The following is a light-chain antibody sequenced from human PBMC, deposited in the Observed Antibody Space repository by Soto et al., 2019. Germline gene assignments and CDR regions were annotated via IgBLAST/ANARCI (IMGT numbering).Light chain of an antibody. CDR2: WAS. Sequence: DIVMTQSPDSLAVSLGERATINCKSSQSVLYSSNNKNYLAWYQQRPGQPPKLLIYWASTRESGVPDRFSGSGTGTEFTRTITSLQAEDVAVYYCQQYESTPPTFGPGTKLEIK. CDR1: QSVLYSSNNKNY. V-gene: IGKV4-1*01. J-gene: IGKJ2*01. CDR3: QQYESTPPT.